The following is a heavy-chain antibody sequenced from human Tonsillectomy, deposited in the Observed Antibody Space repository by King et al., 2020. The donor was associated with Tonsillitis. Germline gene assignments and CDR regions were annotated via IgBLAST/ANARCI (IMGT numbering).Heavy chain of an antibody. CDR1: GFTFSNYD. J-gene: IGHJ4*02. Sequence: QLVQSGGGVVQPGRSLRLSCAASGFTFSNYDMHWVRQAPGKGLEWVAIISYDGSKKYYADSVKGRFTISRDNSRNTLYLQMNSLRAEDTAAYSCARGKSDLDGGIYFDYWGQGTLVTVSS. CDR3: ARGKSDLDGGIYFDY. V-gene: IGHV3-33*05. D-gene: IGHD1-1*01. CDR2: ISYDGSKK.